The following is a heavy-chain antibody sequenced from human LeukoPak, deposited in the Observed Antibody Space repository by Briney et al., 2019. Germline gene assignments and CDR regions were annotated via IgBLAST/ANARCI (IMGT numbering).Heavy chain of an antibody. CDR2: ISYDGSNK. CDR1: GFTFSSYA. CDR3: ARERVPAAIYYYYMDV. V-gene: IGHV3-30*04. Sequence: GGSLRLSRAASGFTFSSYAMHWVRQAPGKGLEWVAVISYDGSNKYYADSVKGRFTISRDNSKNTLYLQMNSLRAEDTAVYYCARERVPAAIYYYYMDVWGKGTTVTVSS. D-gene: IGHD2-2*02. J-gene: IGHJ6*03.